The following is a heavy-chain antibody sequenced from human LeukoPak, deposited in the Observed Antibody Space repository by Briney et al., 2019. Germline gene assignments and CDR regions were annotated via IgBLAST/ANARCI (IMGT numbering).Heavy chain of an antibody. V-gene: IGHV1-69*01. CDR2: IIPIFGTA. D-gene: IGHD6-13*01. CDR3: ARVQQLVWFDP. Sequence: ASAKFSCKASGGTFSSYAISWVRQAPGQGLEWMGGIIPIFGTANYAQKFQGRVTITADESTTTAYMELSSLRSEDTAVYYCARVQQLVWFDPWGQGTLVTVSS. CDR1: GGTFSSYA. J-gene: IGHJ5*02.